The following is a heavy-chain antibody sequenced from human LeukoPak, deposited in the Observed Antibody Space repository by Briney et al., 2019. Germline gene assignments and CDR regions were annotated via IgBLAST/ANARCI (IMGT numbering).Heavy chain of an antibody. CDR2: INPNSGGT. V-gene: IGHV1-2*02. Sequence: ASVKVSCKASGYTFTGYYMHWVRQAPGQGLEWMGWINPNSGGTNYAQKFQGRVTMTRDTSISTAYMELSRLRSDDTAVYYCARDYETISRIWASCYEYSSSCEDDAFDIWGQGTMVTVSS. J-gene: IGHJ3*02. D-gene: IGHD6-13*01. CDR1: GYTFTGYY. CDR3: ARDYETISRIWASCYEYSSSCEDDAFDI.